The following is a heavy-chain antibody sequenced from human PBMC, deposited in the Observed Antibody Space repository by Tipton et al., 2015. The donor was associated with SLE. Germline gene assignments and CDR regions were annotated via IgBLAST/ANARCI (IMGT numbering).Heavy chain of an antibody. D-gene: IGHD3-22*01. CDR2: IYYSGST. Sequence: LRLSCTVSGGSISSYYWSWIRQPPGKGLEWIGYIYYSGSTNYNPSLKSRVTISVDTSKNQFSLKLSSVTAADTAVYYCARWSRANPDSSGNGMDVWGQGTTVTVSS. J-gene: IGHJ6*02. CDR1: GGSISSYY. CDR3: ARWSRANPDSSGNGMDV. V-gene: IGHV4-59*08.